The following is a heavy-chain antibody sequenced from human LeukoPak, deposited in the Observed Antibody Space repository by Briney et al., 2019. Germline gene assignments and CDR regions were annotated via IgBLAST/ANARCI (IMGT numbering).Heavy chain of an antibody. CDR1: RFTFSSYA. D-gene: IGHD1-26*01. CDR2: ISGSGGST. Sequence: RGALILSCSASRFTFSSYARGWVRQAPGKGLEWVSAISGSGGSTYYADSVEGRFTISRDNSKNTLYLQMNSLRAEDTAVYYCAKNGGSYSEVYYFDYWGQGTLVTVSS. V-gene: IGHV3-23*01. CDR3: AKNGGSYSEVYYFDY. J-gene: IGHJ4*02.